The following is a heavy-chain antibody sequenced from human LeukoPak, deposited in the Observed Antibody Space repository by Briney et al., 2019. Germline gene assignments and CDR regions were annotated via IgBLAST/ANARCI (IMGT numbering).Heavy chain of an antibody. CDR1: GFTFSSYW. Sequence: GGSLRLSCAASGFTFSSYWMHWVRQAPGKGLVWVSRIESDGSSTSYADSVKGRFTISRDNAKNTLYLQMNSLRAEDTAVYFCARGGYYYDSSAHAFDIWGQGTMVTVSS. J-gene: IGHJ3*02. V-gene: IGHV3-74*01. CDR3: ARGGYYYDSSAHAFDI. D-gene: IGHD3-22*01. CDR2: IESDGSST.